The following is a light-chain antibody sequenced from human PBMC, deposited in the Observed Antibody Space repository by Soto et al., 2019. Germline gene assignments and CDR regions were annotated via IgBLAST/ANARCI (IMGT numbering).Light chain of an antibody. CDR2: WAS. CDR3: QQYYNTPLT. CDR1: QSVLYSSNNKNY. Sequence: DIVMTQSPDSLAVSLGERATINCKSSQSVLYSSNNKNYLAWYQQKPGQPPKLLIYWASTRESGLPDRFSGSGSGTDFTLTISSLQAEDVAVYYCQQYYNTPLTFGGGTKVEIK. V-gene: IGKV4-1*01. J-gene: IGKJ4*01.